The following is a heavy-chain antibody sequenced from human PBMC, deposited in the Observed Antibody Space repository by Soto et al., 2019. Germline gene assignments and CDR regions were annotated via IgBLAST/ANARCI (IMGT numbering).Heavy chain of an antibody. V-gene: IGHV3-30*18. J-gene: IGHJ4*02. Sequence: QVQLVESGGGVVQPGRSLTLSCGGSGFNFNSYGMHWVRQAPGKGLEWVAVIAYDGSNQYYVDSVKGRFTITRDNSKNTVYLQMNNVRAEDTALYYCAKATTAILAEVSWQDHWGQGTLVTVAP. D-gene: IGHD2-21*02. CDR1: GFNFNSYG. CDR3: AKATTAILAEVSWQDH. CDR2: IAYDGSNQ.